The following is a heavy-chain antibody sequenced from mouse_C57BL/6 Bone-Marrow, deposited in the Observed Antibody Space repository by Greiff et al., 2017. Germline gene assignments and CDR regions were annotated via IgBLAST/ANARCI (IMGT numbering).Heavy chain of an antibody. Sequence: VQLQQSGAELVRPGASVKLSCTASGFNIKDDYMHWVKQRPEQGLEWIGWIDPENGDTEYASKFQGKATITADTSSNTAYLQLSSLTSEDTAVYYRTTFPLITTVVATDYFDYWGQGTTLTVSS. CDR1: GFNIKDDY. V-gene: IGHV14-4*01. CDR2: IDPENGDT. D-gene: IGHD1-1*01. CDR3: TTFPLITTVVATDYFDY. J-gene: IGHJ2*01.